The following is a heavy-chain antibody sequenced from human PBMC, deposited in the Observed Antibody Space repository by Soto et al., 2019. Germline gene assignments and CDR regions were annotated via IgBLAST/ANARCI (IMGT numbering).Heavy chain of an antibody. CDR1: GGSITNYY. CDR3: ARHGFGPLHGPVDA. J-gene: IGHJ6*02. Sequence: QVQLQESGPGLVKPSETLSLTCTVSGGSITNYYCSWFRQPPGKGLEWIGYIQYIGYSAYNLSLTRRVTMSMDTPETHFSSTSAAVTATDTAVYFCARHGFGPLHGPVDAWGQGTKVIVSS. CDR2: IQYIGYS. D-gene: IGHD3-10*01. V-gene: IGHV4-59*08.